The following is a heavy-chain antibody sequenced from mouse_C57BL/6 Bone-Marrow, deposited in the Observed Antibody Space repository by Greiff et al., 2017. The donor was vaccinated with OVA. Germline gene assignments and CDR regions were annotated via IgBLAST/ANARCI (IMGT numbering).Heavy chain of an antibody. J-gene: IGHJ3*01. Sequence: EVQGVESGGDLVKPGGSLKLSCAASGFTFSSYGMSWVSQTPDKRLEWVATISSGGSYTYYPDSVKGRFTISRDNAKNTLYLQMSSLKSEDTAMYYCARQDYGGQGTLVTVSA. CDR3: ARQDY. CDR1: GFTFSSYG. CDR2: ISSGGSYT. V-gene: IGHV5-6*01.